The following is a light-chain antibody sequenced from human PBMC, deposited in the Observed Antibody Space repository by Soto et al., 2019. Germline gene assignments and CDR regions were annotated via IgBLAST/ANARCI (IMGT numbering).Light chain of an antibody. V-gene: IGLV1-51*02. CDR1: SSNIGSDF. Sequence: QSVLTQPPSVSAAPGQTVTISCSGSSSNIGSDFVSWYQQLPGTPPQLLIYENNKRPSGIPDRFSGSKSATSATLGITGLQTGDEADYYCAAWDTSLSGGVFGGGTKLTVL. CDR2: ENN. J-gene: IGLJ3*02. CDR3: AAWDTSLSGGV.